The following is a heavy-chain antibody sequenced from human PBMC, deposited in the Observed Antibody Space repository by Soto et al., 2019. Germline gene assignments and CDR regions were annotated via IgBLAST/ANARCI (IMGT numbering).Heavy chain of an antibody. Sequence: PSETLSLTCTVSGGSISSYYWSWIRQPPGKGLEWIGYIYYSGSTNYNPSLKSRVTISVDTSKNQFSLKLSSVTAADTAVYYCARHYYDSRYYYYYGMDVWGQGTTVTVSS. CDR1: GGSISSYY. J-gene: IGHJ6*02. CDR3: ARHYYDSRYYYYYGMDV. D-gene: IGHD3-22*01. V-gene: IGHV4-59*01. CDR2: IYYSGST.